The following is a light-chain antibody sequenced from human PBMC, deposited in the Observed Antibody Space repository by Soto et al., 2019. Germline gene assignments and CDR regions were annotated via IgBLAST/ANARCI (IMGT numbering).Light chain of an antibody. Sequence: QSALTQPASVSGSPGQSITISCTGTSSDVGGYNYVSWYQQHPGKAPKLMILDVSSRPSGVSNRFSVYKSGNTAYLTISGLQAEDGAHYFCSSYTSSSTYWVFGGGTKLTVL. CDR3: SSYTSSSTYWV. J-gene: IGLJ3*02. CDR2: DVS. CDR1: SSDVGGYNY. V-gene: IGLV2-14*01.